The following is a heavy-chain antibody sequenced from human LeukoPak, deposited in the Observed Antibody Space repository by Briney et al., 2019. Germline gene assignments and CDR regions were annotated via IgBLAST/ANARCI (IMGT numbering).Heavy chain of an antibody. Sequence: PGGSLRLSCAASGFTFSTYSMNWVRQAPGKGLEWVSSISGTSSYIYYADSVKGRFTISRDNSKNTLYLQMNSLRAEDTAVYYCARDGFTMVRGVIGFDYWGQGTLVTVSS. V-gene: IGHV3-21*01. CDR1: GFTFSTYS. D-gene: IGHD3-10*01. CDR2: ISGTSSYI. CDR3: ARDGFTMVRGVIGFDY. J-gene: IGHJ4*02.